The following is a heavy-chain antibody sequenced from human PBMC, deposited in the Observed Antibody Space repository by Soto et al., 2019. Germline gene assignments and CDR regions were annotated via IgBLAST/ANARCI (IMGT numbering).Heavy chain of an antibody. CDR1: GGTISGYY. CDR3: ARDHYDILTDAINWFDP. J-gene: IGHJ5*02. D-gene: IGHD3-9*01. Sequence: SETRSLTCSVSGGTISGYYWTWIRQPAGKGLEWIGRIYSSGNTKYNPSLKSRVTISVDTSKNQFSLKLSSVTAADTAVYYCARDHYDILTDAINWFDPWGQGTLVTVSA. CDR2: IYSSGNT. V-gene: IGHV4-4*07.